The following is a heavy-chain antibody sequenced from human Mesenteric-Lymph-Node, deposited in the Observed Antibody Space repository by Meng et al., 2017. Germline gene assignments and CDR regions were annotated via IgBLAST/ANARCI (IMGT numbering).Heavy chain of an antibody. Sequence: GESLKISCAASGFTFSSYSMNWVRQAPGKGLEWVSSISSSSSYIYYADSVKGRFTISRDNAKNTLYLQMNSLRAEDTAVYYCSFVGSSGWFDYWGQGTLVTVSS. D-gene: IGHD6-19*01. CDR3: SFVGSSGWFDY. CDR2: ISSSSSYI. CDR1: GFTFSSYS. V-gene: IGHV3-21*04. J-gene: IGHJ4*02.